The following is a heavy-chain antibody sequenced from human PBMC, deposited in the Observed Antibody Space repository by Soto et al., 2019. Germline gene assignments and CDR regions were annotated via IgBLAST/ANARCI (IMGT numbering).Heavy chain of an antibody. CDR1: GGSMSRHY. CDR2: VYYSGST. Sequence: QVQLQESGPGLVKPSETLSLTCSVSGGSMSRHYWTWIRQSPGKGLEWIGHVYYSGSTKYNPSLKXRXIXXLETSKNQFSLRLSSVTAADTAVYYCAVMGGASGSTTWLDPWGQGALVTVSS. V-gene: IGHV4-59*11. CDR3: AVMGGASGSTTWLDP. J-gene: IGHJ5*02. D-gene: IGHD3-16*01.